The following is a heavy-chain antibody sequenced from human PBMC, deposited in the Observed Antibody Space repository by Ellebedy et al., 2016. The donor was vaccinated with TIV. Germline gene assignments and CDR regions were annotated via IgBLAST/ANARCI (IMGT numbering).Heavy chain of an antibody. D-gene: IGHD1-26*01. J-gene: IGHJ6*02. Sequence: GESLKISXEVSGYMFTNYWIGWVRQMPGKGLEWMGIISLDGSITRYSPSFLGQVTMSADMSISSAYLQWSSLKASDSAMYYCARHISGDTRGDYYGMDVWGQGTTVTVSS. V-gene: IGHV5-51*01. CDR2: ISLDGSIT. CDR1: GYMFTNYW. CDR3: ARHISGDTRGDYYGMDV.